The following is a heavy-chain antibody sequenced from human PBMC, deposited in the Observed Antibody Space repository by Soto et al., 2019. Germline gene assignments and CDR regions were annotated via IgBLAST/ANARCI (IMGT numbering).Heavy chain of an antibody. V-gene: IGHV3-7*01. Sequence: EVQLVESGGGLVQPGGSLRLSCAASGFTFSSLWMSWVRQAPRKGLEWVANIKQDGSEKYYVDSVKGRFTISRDNAKNSLYLQMNSLRAEDTAVYYCATGPWGPPTAPHLVLPAAMGYWGQGTLVTVSS. CDR1: GFTFSSLW. CDR2: IKQDGSEK. D-gene: IGHD2-2*01. CDR3: ATGPWGPPTAPHLVLPAAMGY. J-gene: IGHJ4*02.